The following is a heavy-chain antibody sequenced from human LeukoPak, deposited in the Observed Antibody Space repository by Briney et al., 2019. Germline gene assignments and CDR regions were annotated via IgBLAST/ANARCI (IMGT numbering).Heavy chain of an antibody. V-gene: IGHV1-24*01. Sequence: ASVKVSCKVSGYTLTELSMHWVRQAPGKGLEWMGGFDPEDGETIYAQKFQGRVTMTEDTSTDTAYMELSSLRSEDTAVYYCATRGYSYGYPDCWGQGTLVTVSS. CDR1: GYTLTELS. CDR3: ATRGYSYGYPDC. J-gene: IGHJ4*02. CDR2: FDPEDGET. D-gene: IGHD5-18*01.